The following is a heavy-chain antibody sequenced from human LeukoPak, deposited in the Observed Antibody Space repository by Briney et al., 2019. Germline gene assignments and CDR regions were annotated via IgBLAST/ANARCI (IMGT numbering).Heavy chain of an antibody. D-gene: IGHD5-12*01. CDR1: GGTFSSYA. V-gene: IGHV1-69*04. J-gene: IGHJ6*02. CDR2: IIPILGIA. Sequence: SVKASCKASGGTFSSYAISWVRQAPGQGLEWLGRIIPILGIANYAQKFQGRVTITADKSTSTAYMELSSLRSEDTAVYYCASREVATIKDYYYYGMDVWGQGTTVTVSS. CDR3: ASREVATIKDYYYYGMDV.